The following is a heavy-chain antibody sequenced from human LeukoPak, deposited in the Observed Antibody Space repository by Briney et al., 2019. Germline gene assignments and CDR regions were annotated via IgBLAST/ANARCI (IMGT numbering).Heavy chain of an antibody. Sequence: GGSLRLSCAASGFAFNNYAMHWVRQAPGKGLEYVSAISSNGGSSDYANSVKGRFTISRENSKNTLFLQMGSLRAEDMAVYYCARAVGMWTFGDYDYWGQGTLVTVS. J-gene: IGHJ4*02. D-gene: IGHD4-17*01. CDR1: GFAFNNYA. CDR2: ISSNGGSS. V-gene: IGHV3-64*01. CDR3: ARAVGMWTFGDYDY.